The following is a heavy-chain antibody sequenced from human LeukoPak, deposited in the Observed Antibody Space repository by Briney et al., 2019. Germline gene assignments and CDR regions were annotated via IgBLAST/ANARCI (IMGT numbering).Heavy chain of an antibody. CDR2: IYCGDSDT. D-gene: IGHD1-7*01. V-gene: IGHV5-51*01. J-gene: IGHJ4*02. CDR1: GYSFTNYW. CDR3: ARKTGTTIDY. Sequence: GASLKISCKGSGYSFTNYWIGWVRQLPGKGLEWMGIIYCGDSDTRYSPSFQGQVTISADKSISTAYLQWSSLKASDTAMYYCARKTGTTIDYWGQGTLVTVSS.